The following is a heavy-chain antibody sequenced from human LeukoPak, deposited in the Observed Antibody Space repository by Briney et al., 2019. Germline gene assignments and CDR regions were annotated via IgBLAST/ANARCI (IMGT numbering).Heavy chain of an antibody. D-gene: IGHD3-9*01. J-gene: IGHJ3*02. CDR3: ARTTLLYSDWSPDAFDI. V-gene: IGHV4-4*07. CDR1: GGSISSYY. Sequence: SETLSLTCTVSGGSISSYYWSWIRQPAGKGLEWIGRIYTSGSTNYNPSLKSRVTMSVDTSKNQFSLKLSSVTAADTVVYYCARTTLLYSDWSPDAFDIWGQGTMVTVSS. CDR2: IYTSGST.